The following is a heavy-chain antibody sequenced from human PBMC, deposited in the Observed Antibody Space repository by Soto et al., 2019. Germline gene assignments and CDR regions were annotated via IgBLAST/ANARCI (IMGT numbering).Heavy chain of an antibody. CDR2: ISGSGGST. CDR3: AKDTGSSDYGDYGSLGFDY. Sequence: HPGGSLRLSCAASGFTFSSYAMSWVRQAPGKGLEWVSAISGSGGSTYYADSVKGRFTISRDNSKNTLYLQMNSLRAEDTAVYYCAKDTGSSDYGDYGSLGFDYWGQGTLVTVSS. J-gene: IGHJ4*02. CDR1: GFTFSSYA. V-gene: IGHV3-23*01. D-gene: IGHD4-17*01.